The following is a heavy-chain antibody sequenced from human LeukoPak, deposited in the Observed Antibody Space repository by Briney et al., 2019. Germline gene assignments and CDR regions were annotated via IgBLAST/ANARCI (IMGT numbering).Heavy chain of an antibody. D-gene: IGHD6-13*01. CDR3: ARDPIAAVRFDY. Sequence: GGSLRLSCTASGFTFSTYAMHWVRQAPGKGLEWVALISYDGSSKFYVDSVKGRFTISRDNSKNTLYLQMNSLRAEDTAVYYCARDPIAAVRFDYWGQGTLVTVSS. J-gene: IGHJ4*02. CDR2: ISYDGSSK. V-gene: IGHV3-30-3*01. CDR1: GFTFSTYA.